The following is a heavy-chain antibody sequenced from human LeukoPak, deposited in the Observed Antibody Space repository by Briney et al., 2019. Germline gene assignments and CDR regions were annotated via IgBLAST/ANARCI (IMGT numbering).Heavy chain of an antibody. V-gene: IGHV1-3*01. Sequence: GASVKVSCKAPGYTFTSYAMHWVRQAPGQRLEWMGWINAGNGNTKYSQKFQGRVTITRDTSASTAYMELSSLRSEDTAVYYCARRGDHGTLKLYDSSGYYPQGFDYWGQGTLVTVSS. CDR3: ARRGDHGTLKLYDSSGYYPQGFDY. CDR2: INAGNGNT. CDR1: GYTFTSYA. J-gene: IGHJ4*02. D-gene: IGHD3-22*01.